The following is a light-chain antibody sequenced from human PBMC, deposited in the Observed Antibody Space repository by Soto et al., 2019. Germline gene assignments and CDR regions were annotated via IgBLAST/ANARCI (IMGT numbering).Light chain of an antibody. J-gene: IGKJ1*01. CDR2: DAS. CDR1: QSIDSW. V-gene: IGKV1-5*01. CDR3: QQYNSYSWT. Sequence: DIKMNLSPSTLSASVRDRVTITCRASQSIDSWLAWYQQKPGKAPKLLIYDASSLESGVPSRFSGSGSGTEFTLTISSLQPDDFATYYCQQYNSYSWTFGQGTKVDIK.